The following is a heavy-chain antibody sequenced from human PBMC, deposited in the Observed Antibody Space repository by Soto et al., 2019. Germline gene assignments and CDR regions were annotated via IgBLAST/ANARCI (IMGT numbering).Heavy chain of an antibody. CDR2: IKQDGSEK. Sequence: GGSLRLSCAASGFTFSSYWMSWVRQAPGKGLEWVANIKQDGSEKYYVDSVKGRFTISRDNAKNSLYLQMNSLRAEDTAVYYCARDHYDYIWGSYHQSYWGQGTLVTVSS. CDR3: ARDHYDYIWGSYHQSY. V-gene: IGHV3-7*01. D-gene: IGHD3-16*02. CDR1: GFTFSSYW. J-gene: IGHJ4*02.